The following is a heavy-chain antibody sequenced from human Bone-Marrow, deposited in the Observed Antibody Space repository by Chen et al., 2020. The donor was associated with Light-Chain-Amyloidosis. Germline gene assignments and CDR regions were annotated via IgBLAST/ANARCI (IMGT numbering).Heavy chain of an antibody. D-gene: IGHD4-17*01. Sequence: QLQLQESGPGLVKPSETLSLTCTVHGGSISSSSYYWGWIRQPPGKGLEWIGSISYSGSTYYNPSLKGRVTISVDTSKNQFSLKLSSVTAADTAVYYCASNGDSTGYWGQGTLVTVSS. J-gene: IGHJ4*02. CDR2: ISYSGST. CDR1: GGSISSSSYY. V-gene: IGHV4-39*01. CDR3: ASNGDSTGY.